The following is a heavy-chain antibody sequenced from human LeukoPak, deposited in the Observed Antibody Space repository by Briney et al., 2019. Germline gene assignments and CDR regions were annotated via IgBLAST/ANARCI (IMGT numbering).Heavy chain of an antibody. Sequence: SETLSLTCAVYGGSFSGYYWSWIRQPPGKGLEWIGEVNHSGSTNYNPSLKSRVTISVDTSKNQFSLKLSSVTAADTAVYYCARSSPPYYYGSGSRRHFDLWGRGTLVTVSS. CDR2: VNHSGST. D-gene: IGHD3-10*01. V-gene: IGHV4-34*01. CDR3: ARSSPPYYYGSGSRRHFDL. J-gene: IGHJ2*01. CDR1: GGSFSGYY.